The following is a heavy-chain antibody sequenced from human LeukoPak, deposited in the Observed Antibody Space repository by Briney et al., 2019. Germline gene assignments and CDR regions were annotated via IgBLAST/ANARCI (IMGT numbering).Heavy chain of an antibody. CDR2: ISAYNGNT. D-gene: IGHD1-1*01. CDR1: GYTFTSYG. V-gene: IGHV1-18*01. Sequence: ASVKVSCKASGYTFTSYGISWVRQAPGQGLERMGWISAYNGNTNYAQKLQGRVTMTTDTSTSTAYMELRSLRSDDTTVYYCARYEAAGTWWFDPWGQGTLVTVSS. J-gene: IGHJ5*02. CDR3: ARYEAAGTWWFDP.